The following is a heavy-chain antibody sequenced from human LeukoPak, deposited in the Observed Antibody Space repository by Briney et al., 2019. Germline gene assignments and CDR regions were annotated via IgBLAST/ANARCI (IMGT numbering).Heavy chain of an antibody. CDR2: IIPNNGGT. CDR1: GGTFSSYA. J-gene: IGHJ4*02. Sequence: ASVKVSCKASGGTFSSYAISWVRQAPGQGLEWMGWIIPNNGGTNYAQKFQGRVTMTRDTSIRTAFMELSRLRSDDTAIYYCARANENYFDYWGQGTLVTVSS. CDR3: ARANENYFDY. V-gene: IGHV1-2*02. D-gene: IGHD1-1*01.